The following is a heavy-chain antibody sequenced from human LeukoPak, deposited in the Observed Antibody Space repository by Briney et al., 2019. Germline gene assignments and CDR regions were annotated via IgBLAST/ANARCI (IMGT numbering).Heavy chain of an antibody. D-gene: IGHD3-22*01. V-gene: IGHV4-39*01. CDR1: GGYISSYF. CDR2: IYYRGNT. J-gene: IGHJ4*02. CDR3: ARASSGYYWDFDY. Sequence: SETLSLTCTVSGGYISSYFWGWIRQPPGKGLEWVGSIYYRGNTYHNPSLKSRVTLSADTSKNQFSLKVTSVTAADTAVYYCARASSGYYWDFDYWGQGALVTVSS.